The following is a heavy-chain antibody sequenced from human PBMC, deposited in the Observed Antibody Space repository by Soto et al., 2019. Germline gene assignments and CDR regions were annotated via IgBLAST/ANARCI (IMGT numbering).Heavy chain of an antibody. CDR2: ISSSSSYI. CDR1: GFTFSSYS. D-gene: IGHD2-21*02. V-gene: IGHV3-21*01. J-gene: IGHJ6*02. CDR3: ARSSEDCDPSSYCYGMDV. Sequence: PGGSLRLSCAASGFTFSSYSMNWVRQAPGKGLEWVSSISSSSSYIYYADSVKGRFTISRDNAKNSLYLQMNSLRAEDTAVYYCARSSEDCDPSSYCYGMDVWGQGTTVTVSS.